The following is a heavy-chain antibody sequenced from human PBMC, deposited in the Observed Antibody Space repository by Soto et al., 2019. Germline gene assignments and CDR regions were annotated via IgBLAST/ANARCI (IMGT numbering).Heavy chain of an antibody. CDR3: ARSPYSVSYLAYFDY. D-gene: IGHD1-26*01. J-gene: IGHJ4*02. V-gene: IGHV3-30*03. CDR2: ISYDGSNK. CDR1: GFTFSSYG. Sequence: QVQLVESGGGVVQPGRSLRLSCAASGFTFSSYGMHWVRQAPGKGLEWVAVISYDGSNKYYADCVKGRFTISRDNSKNTLYLQMNSLRAEDTAGYYCARSPYSVSYLAYFDYWGQGTLVTVSS.